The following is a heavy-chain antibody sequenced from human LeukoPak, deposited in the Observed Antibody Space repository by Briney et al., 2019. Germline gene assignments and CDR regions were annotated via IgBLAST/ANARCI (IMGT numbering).Heavy chain of an antibody. CDR1: GGTFSSYA. CDR2: IIPIFGTA. Sequence: SVKVSCKASGGTFSSYAISWVRQAPGQGLEWMGGIIPIFGTANYAQKFQGRVTITADESTSTAYMELSSLRSEDTAVYYCARRGNSSSTRWDYYYYGMDVWGQGTTVTVSS. J-gene: IGHJ6*02. CDR3: ARRGNSSSTRWDYYYYGMDV. V-gene: IGHV1-69*01. D-gene: IGHD6-6*01.